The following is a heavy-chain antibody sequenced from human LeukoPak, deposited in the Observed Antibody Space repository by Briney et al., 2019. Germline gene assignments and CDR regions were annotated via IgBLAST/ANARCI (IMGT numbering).Heavy chain of an antibody. J-gene: IGHJ5*02. CDR2: INHSGST. D-gene: IGHD4-17*01. Sequence: SETLSLTCAVYGGSFSGYYWSWIRQPPGKGLEWIGEINHSGSTNYNPSLKSRVPISVDTSKNQFSLKLSSVTAADTAVYYCARAGWATVTKGSWFDPWGQGTLVTVSS. CDR1: GGSFSGYY. CDR3: ARAGWATVTKGSWFDP. V-gene: IGHV4-34*01.